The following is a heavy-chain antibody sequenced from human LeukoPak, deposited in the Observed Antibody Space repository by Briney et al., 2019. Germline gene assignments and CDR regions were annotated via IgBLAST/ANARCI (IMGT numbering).Heavy chain of an antibody. D-gene: IGHD3-16*01. V-gene: IGHV4-4*02. CDR1: GGSISSSNW. CDR2: IYDSGST. Sequence: SGTLSLTCAVSGGSISSSNWWSWVRQPPGKGLEWIGSIYDSGSTYYNPSLKSRVTISVDTSKNQFSLKLNSVTAADTAVYYCARHYGPWGQGTLVTVSS. CDR3: ARHYGP. J-gene: IGHJ5*02.